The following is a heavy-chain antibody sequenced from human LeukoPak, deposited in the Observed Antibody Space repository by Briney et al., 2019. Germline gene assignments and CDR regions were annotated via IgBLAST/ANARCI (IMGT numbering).Heavy chain of an antibody. V-gene: IGHV4-38-2*02. CDR3: ARKRPTIFGVVTWFDH. D-gene: IGHD3-3*01. Sequence: SETPSLTCTVSGYSISSGYYWGWIRQPPGKGLEWIGSIYHSGSTYYNPSLKSRVTISVDTSKNQFSLNLSSVTAADTAVYYCARKRPTIFGVVTWFDHWGQGTLVTVSS. CDR2: IYHSGST. CDR1: GYSISSGYY. J-gene: IGHJ5*02.